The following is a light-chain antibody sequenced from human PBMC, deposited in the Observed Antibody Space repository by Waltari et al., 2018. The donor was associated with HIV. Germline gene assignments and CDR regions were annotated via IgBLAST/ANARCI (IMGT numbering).Light chain of an antibody. CDR1: QSVSSSY. CDR3: QQYGSPWT. Sequence: IVLTQSPGTLSLSPGERATLSCRASQSVSSSYLAWYQQKPGLAPRLLIYGASSRATGIPDRFSGSGSGTDFTLTISRLEPEDFAVYYCQQYGSPWTFGQGTKVEIK. CDR2: GAS. V-gene: IGKV3-20*01. J-gene: IGKJ1*01.